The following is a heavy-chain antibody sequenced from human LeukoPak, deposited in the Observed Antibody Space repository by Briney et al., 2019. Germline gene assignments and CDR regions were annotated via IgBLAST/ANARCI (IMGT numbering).Heavy chain of an antibody. D-gene: IGHD5-24*01. CDR2: ISAYNGNT. V-gene: IGHV1-18*01. CDR1: GYTFTSYG. J-gene: IGHJ4*02. Sequence: ASVKVSCKASGYTFTSYGISWVRQAPGQGLEWMGWISAYNGNTNYAQKLQGRVTMTTDTSTSTAYMEPRSLRSDDTAVYYCARDGWVEMATITYPFDYWGQGTLVTVSS. CDR3: ARDGWVEMATITYPFDY.